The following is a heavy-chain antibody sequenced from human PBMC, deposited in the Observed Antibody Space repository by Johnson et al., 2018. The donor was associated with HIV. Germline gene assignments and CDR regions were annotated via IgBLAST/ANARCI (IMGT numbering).Heavy chain of an antibody. D-gene: IGHD2-21*02. CDR3: ARSGDYGAFDI. CDR2: IKQDGSEK. J-gene: IGHJ3*02. CDR1: GFTFNSYG. V-gene: IGHV3-7*05. Sequence: VQLVESGGRVVQPGRSLRLSCAASGFTFNSYGMTWVRQAPGKGLEWVANIKQDGSEKYYVDSVKGRFTISRDNAKNSLYLQMNSLRAEDTAVYYCARSGDYGAFDIWGQGTMVTVSS.